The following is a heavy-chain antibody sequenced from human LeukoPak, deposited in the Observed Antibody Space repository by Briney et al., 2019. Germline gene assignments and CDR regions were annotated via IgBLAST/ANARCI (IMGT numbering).Heavy chain of an antibody. Sequence: SVKVSCKASGGTFSSYAISGVRQAPAQGLEWMGRIIPILGIANYAQKFQGRVTITADKSTSTAYMELSSLRSEDTAVYYCAGNNYGDYVGAFDIWGQGTMVTVSS. J-gene: IGHJ3*02. CDR1: GGTFSSYA. CDR3: AGNNYGDYVGAFDI. D-gene: IGHD4-17*01. V-gene: IGHV1-69*04. CDR2: IIPILGIA.